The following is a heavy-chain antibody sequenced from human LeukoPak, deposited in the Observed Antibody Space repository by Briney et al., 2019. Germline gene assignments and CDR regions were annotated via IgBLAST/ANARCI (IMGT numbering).Heavy chain of an antibody. Sequence: SETLSLTCTVSGGSISSHYWSWIRQPPGKGLEWIGYIYYSGSTNYNPSLKSRVTISVDTSKNQFSLKLSSVTAADTAVYYCARVLDRRGYSYGYQYYFDYWGQGTLVTVSS. J-gene: IGHJ4*02. D-gene: IGHD5-18*01. CDR2: IYYSGST. CDR1: GGSISSHY. CDR3: ARVLDRRGYSYGYQYYFDY. V-gene: IGHV4-59*11.